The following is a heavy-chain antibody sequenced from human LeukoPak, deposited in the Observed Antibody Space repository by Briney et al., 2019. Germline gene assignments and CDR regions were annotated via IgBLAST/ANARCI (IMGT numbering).Heavy chain of an antibody. Sequence: SETLSLTCTVSGGSISSSSYYWGWIRQPPGKGLEWIGSIFHSGSTYYNPSLKSRVTISVDTSKNQFSLKLSSVAAADTAVYYCARANYYDSSGYSRGAFDLWGQGTMVTVSS. CDR3: ARANYYDSSGYSRGAFDL. J-gene: IGHJ3*01. CDR2: IFHSGST. CDR1: GGSISSSSYY. V-gene: IGHV4-39*07. D-gene: IGHD3-22*01.